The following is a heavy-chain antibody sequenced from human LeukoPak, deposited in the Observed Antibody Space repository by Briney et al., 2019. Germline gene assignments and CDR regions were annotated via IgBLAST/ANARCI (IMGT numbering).Heavy chain of an antibody. CDR2: IIPIFGTP. J-gene: IGHJ6*02. V-gene: IGHV1-69*01. Sequence: SVKVSCKASGGTFSSYAISWVRQAPGQGIEWMGGIIPIFGTPNYTQKIQGRVTITADETTSTAYMEPSSRKTEDTAVYYRATTKRGHDFPHYNHGRDVWGQGTTVTVPS. CDR3: ATTKRGHDFPHYNHGRDV. CDR1: GGTFSSYA. D-gene: IGHD5-12*01.